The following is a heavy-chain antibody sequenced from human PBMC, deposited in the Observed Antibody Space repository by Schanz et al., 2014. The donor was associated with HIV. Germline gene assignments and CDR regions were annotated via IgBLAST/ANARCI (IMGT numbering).Heavy chain of an antibody. J-gene: IGHJ4*02. V-gene: IGHV3-23*04. CDR2: ISGSGGSP. D-gene: IGHD3-22*01. CDR1: GFTFSDYP. Sequence: EVQLVESGGGLVKPGRSLRLSCTTSGFTFSDYPVSWLRQAPGKGLEWVSTISGSGGSPYYADSVKGRFTISRDNSKNTLYLQMTTLRTEDTAVYYCAKPEYDSRGNSQSHFDSWGQGTLVTVSS. CDR3: AKPEYDSRGNSQSHFDS.